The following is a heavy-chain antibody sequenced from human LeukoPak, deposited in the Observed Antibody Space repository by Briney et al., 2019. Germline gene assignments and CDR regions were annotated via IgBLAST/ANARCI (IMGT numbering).Heavy chain of an antibody. J-gene: IGHJ4*02. CDR2: ISSSSSYI. V-gene: IGHV3-21*04. CDR3: AKDVARYSSGRVNY. CDR1: GFTFSSYS. D-gene: IGHD6-19*01. Sequence: GGSLRLSCAASGFTFSSYSMNWVRQAPGKGLEWVSSISSSSSYIYYADSVKGRFTISRDNAKNSLYLQMNSLRAEDTAVYYCAKDVARYSSGRVNYWGQGTLVTVSS.